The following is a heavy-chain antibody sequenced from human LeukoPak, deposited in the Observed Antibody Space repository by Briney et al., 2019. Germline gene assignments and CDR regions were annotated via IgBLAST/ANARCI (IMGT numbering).Heavy chain of an antibody. CDR3: ARDLLEWFTNWFDP. CDR1: GFTFSYVW. D-gene: IGHD3-3*01. CDR2: IKSKTDGGTA. J-gene: IGHJ5*02. V-gene: IGHV3-15*01. Sequence: GGSLRLSCAASGFTFSYVWMNWVRQAPGKGLEWVGRIKSKTDGGTADYAAPVKGRFTISRDDSKNTLYLQMNSLKTEDTAVYYCARDLLEWFTNWFDPWGQGTLVTVSS.